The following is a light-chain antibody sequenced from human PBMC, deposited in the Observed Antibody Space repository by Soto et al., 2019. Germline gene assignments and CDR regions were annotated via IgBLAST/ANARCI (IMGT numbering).Light chain of an antibody. CDR2: DAY. CDR3: QQRHMWPIT. CDR1: QSVRGL. J-gene: IGKJ5*01. Sequence: EFVLTHAPFTLSLSPGERATLSFRSSQSVRGLLAWYQQKPGQAPRLLIYDAYNRATGIPPRFSGSGSGTDFTLTISSLEPEDSAVYYCQQRHMWPITFGQGTRLEIK. V-gene: IGKV3-11*01.